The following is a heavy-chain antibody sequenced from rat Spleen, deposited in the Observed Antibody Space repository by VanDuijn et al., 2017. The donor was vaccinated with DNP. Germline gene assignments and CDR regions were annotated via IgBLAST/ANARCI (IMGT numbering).Heavy chain of an antibody. J-gene: IGHJ2*01. CDR2: MWSGGST. V-gene: IGHV2-32*01. D-gene: IGHD1-6*01. CDR1: GFSLTSYH. Sequence: QVQLKESGPGLVRPSETLSLTCTVSGFSLTSYHVSWVRQPPGKGLEWMGVMWSGGSTAYNSALKSRLSISRDTSKSQVFVRMNSLQAEDIAIYYCATNYGYYWGQGVLVTVSS. CDR3: ATNYGYY.